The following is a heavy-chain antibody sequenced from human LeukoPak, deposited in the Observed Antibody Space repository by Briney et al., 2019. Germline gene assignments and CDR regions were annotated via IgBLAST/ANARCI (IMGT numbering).Heavy chain of an antibody. J-gene: IGHJ1*01. CDR3: ARYSRIAAAGNYRYFQH. CDR1: GGSFSGYY. V-gene: IGHV4-34*01. D-gene: IGHD6-13*01. CDR2: INHSGST. Sequence: PSETLSLTCAVYGGSFSGYYWSWIRQPPGKGLEWIGEINHSGSTNYNPSLKSRVTKSVDTSKNQFSLKLSSVTAADTAVYYCARYSRIAAAGNYRYFQHWGQGTLVTVSS.